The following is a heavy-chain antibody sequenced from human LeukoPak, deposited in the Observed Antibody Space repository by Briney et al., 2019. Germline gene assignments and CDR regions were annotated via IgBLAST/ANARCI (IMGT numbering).Heavy chain of an antibody. CDR1: GFTFDDYA. CDR3: ASGNAFDI. V-gene: IGHV3-9*01. J-gene: IGHJ3*02. Sequence: PGGSLRLSCAASGFTFDDYAMHWVRQAPGKGLEWVSGISWNSGSIGYADSVKGRFTISRDNAKNSLYLQMNSLRAEDTAVYYCASGNAFDIWGQGTMVTVSS. CDR2: ISWNSGSI. D-gene: IGHD3-3*01.